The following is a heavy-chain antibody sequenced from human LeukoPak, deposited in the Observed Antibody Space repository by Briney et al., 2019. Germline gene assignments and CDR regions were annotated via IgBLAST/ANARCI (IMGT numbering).Heavy chain of an antibody. J-gene: IGHJ4*02. CDR3: ARAPYGYGIEY. D-gene: IGHD5-18*01. V-gene: IGHV3-48*04. CDR2: ISSSSSTI. Sequence: PGGSLRLSCAASGFTFSSSAMNWVRQAPGKGLEWVSYISSSSSTIYYADSVKGRFTISRDNAKNSLYLQMNSLRAEDTAVYYCARAPYGYGIEYWGQGTLVTVSS. CDR1: GFTFSSSA.